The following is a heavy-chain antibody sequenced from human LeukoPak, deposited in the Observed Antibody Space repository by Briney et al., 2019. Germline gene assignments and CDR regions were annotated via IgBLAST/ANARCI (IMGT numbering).Heavy chain of an antibody. Sequence: ASVKISCKASGYTFNNYGISWVREAPGQGLEWMGWVTSYNGDTNYAQKFQGRVTMSADTSTSTAYMELRSLRFDDTAIYYCAKDWHILTGRNCFDPWGQGTLVTVSS. CDR3: AKDWHILTGRNCFDP. D-gene: IGHD3-9*01. V-gene: IGHV1-18*01. J-gene: IGHJ5*02. CDR2: VTSYNGDT. CDR1: GYTFNNYG.